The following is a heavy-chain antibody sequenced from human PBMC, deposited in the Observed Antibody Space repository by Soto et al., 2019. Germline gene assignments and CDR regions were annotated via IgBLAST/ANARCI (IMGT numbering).Heavy chain of an antibody. CDR1: GDSVSSDITS. CDR3: ARGNAIDV. D-gene: IGHD3-10*01. CDR2: TYYRSKWFH. V-gene: IGHV6-1*01. Sequence: QGQLQQSGPGLVKPSQTLSLTCAISGDSVSSDITSWNWTRQSPSRGLEWLGRTYYRSKWFHDYAASVKSRITINPDTSKNQLSLELNSMTPEDTAVYYCARGNAIDVWGQGTVVTVSS. J-gene: IGHJ3*01.